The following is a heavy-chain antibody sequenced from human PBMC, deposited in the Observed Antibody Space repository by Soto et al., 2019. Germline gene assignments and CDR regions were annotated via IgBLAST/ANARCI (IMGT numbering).Heavy chain of an antibody. V-gene: IGHV3-23*01. D-gene: IGHD6-13*01. CDR2: ISGSGDST. CDR3: ARRSSSWYFDY. Sequence: EVQLLESGGGLVQPGGSLRLSCAASGFTFSSYAMNWFRQAPGKGREWVSVISGSGDSTYYADSVKGRFTISRDNSKTPLYLQMNSLSAEDTAVYYCARRSSSWYFDYWGQGTLVTVSS. CDR1: GFTFSSYA. J-gene: IGHJ4*02.